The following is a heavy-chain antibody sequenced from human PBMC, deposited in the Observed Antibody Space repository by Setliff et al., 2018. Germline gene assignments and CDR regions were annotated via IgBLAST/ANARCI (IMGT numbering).Heavy chain of an antibody. D-gene: IGHD2-15*01. Sequence: SSETLSLTCTVSGGSISSHYWSWIRQPPGKGLEWIGYIYHSGDARYNLSLKSRVTISVDTSKNQFSLKLSSVTAADTAVYYCARHEEGYCDGGSCPYYFDYWGQGTLVTVSS. J-gene: IGHJ4*02. V-gene: IGHV4-59*08. CDR1: GGSISSHY. CDR2: IYHSGDA. CDR3: ARHEEGYCDGGSCPYYFDY.